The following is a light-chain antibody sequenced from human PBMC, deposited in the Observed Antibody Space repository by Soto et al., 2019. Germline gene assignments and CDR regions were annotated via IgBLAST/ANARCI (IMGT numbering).Light chain of an antibody. J-gene: IGKJ4*01. Sequence: DIQLTQSPSFLSASVGDRVTITCRASQDIRSYLAWYQQKPGKAPNLLIYLASTLQSGVPSGFSGSGSGTEFTLTISSLQPEDFATYYCQQLNGYPLTFGGGTKVDIK. CDR2: LAS. CDR3: QQLNGYPLT. V-gene: IGKV1-9*01. CDR1: QDIRSY.